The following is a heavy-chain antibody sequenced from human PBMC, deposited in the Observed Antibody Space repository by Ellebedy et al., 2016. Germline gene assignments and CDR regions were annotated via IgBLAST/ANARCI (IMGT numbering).Heavy chain of an antibody. CDR3: ARDRRLVLRFLVDAFDI. J-gene: IGHJ3*02. V-gene: IGHV1-69*13. CDR1: GGTFSSYA. CDR2: IIPIFGTA. D-gene: IGHD3-3*01. Sequence: SVKVSCXASGGTFSSYAISWVRQAPGQGLEWMGGIIPIFGTANYAQKFQGRVTITADESTSTAYMELSSLRSEDTAVYYCARDRRLVLRFLVDAFDIWGQGTMVTVSS.